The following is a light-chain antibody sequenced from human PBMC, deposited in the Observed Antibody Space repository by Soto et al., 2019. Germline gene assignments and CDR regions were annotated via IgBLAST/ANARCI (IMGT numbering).Light chain of an antibody. Sequence: SSELTQPLSVSVALGQTARITCGGNNIGSKNVHWYQQKPGQAPVLVIYRDSNRPSGLPERFTGSNPGNTAPLPIGRAQDGDEPDYYCQVWDSSTARVFGGGTKLTVL. J-gene: IGLJ3*02. CDR2: RDS. CDR3: QVWDSSTARV. CDR1: NIGSKN. V-gene: IGLV3-9*01.